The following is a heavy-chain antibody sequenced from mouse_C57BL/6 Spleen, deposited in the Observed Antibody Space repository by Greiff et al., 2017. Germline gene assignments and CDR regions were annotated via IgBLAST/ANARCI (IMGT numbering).Heavy chain of an antibody. Sequence: QVQLQQSGAELVRPGASVTLSCKASGYTFTDYEMHWVKPTPVHGLEWIGAIDPETGGTAYNQKFKGKAILTADKSSSTAYMELRSLTSEDSAVYYCTRDGSSYGWYFDVWGTGTTVTVSS. CDR3: TRDGSSYGWYFDV. CDR1: GYTFTDYE. V-gene: IGHV1-15*01. CDR2: IDPETGGT. D-gene: IGHD1-1*01. J-gene: IGHJ1*03.